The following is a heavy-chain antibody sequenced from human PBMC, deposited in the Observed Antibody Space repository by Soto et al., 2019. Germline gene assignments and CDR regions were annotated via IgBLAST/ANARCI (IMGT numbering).Heavy chain of an antibody. Sequence: EVQLVESGGGLVQPGGSLRLSCAASGFTFSSYWMSWVRQAPGKGLEWVANIKQDGSEKYYVDSVKGRFTISRDNAKNSLYLQMASLRADDTAVYYCAGDWYYDSSGYYYAFDIWGQGTMVTVSS. V-gene: IGHV3-7*03. CDR1: GFTFSSYW. CDR2: IKQDGSEK. J-gene: IGHJ3*02. CDR3: AGDWYYDSSGYYYAFDI. D-gene: IGHD3-22*01.